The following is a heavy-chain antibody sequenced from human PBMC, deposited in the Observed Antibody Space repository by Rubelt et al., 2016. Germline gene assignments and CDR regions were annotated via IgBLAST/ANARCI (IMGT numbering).Heavy chain of an antibody. CDR3: ASARFGELLGY. Sequence: EVQLVESGGGLVQPGRSLRLSCAASGFTFDEYAMHWVRQPPGKGLAWVSSINWNSGSIDYADSVKGRFTISRDNAKNSLYLQMNSLGADDTAFYYWASARFGELLGYWGQGTLVTVSS. CDR2: INWNSGSI. D-gene: IGHD3-10*01. J-gene: IGHJ4*02. CDR1: GFTFDEYA. V-gene: IGHV3-9*01.